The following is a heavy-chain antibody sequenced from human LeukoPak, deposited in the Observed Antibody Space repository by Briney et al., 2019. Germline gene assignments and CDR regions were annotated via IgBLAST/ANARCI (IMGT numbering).Heavy chain of an antibody. V-gene: IGHV6-1*01. CDR1: GDSVSINSAC. Sequence: SRTLSLTCVLSGDSVSINSACWNWIRQSPSRGLEWLGRTYYRSKWNTDYAVYVKSRITITPPPSKTHFSLQLNPVTPDDTAVYYCTREGGGAEAAFDYWGQGTLVTVSS. J-gene: IGHJ4*02. CDR3: TREGGGAEAAFDY. CDR2: TYYRSKWNT. D-gene: IGHD6-19*01.